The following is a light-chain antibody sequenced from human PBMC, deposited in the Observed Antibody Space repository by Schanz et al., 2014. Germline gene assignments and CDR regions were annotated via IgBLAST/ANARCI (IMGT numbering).Light chain of an antibody. Sequence: QSALTQPASVSGSPGQSITISCTGTSSDIGNYDYVSWYRQHPGKAPKLIIYDVGDRPSGVSNRFSGSKSGNTASLTVSGLQAEDEADYYCSSNGGVNIYVFGTGTKMTV. CDR3: SSNGGVNIYV. V-gene: IGLV2-14*03. CDR1: SSDIGNYDY. CDR2: DVG. J-gene: IGLJ1*01.